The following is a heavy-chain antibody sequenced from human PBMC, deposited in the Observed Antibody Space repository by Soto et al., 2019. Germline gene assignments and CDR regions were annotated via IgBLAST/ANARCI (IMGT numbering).Heavy chain of an antibody. J-gene: IGHJ4*02. CDR3: ARGSPNHYGDYLSYFDY. CDR1: GGSISRYY. D-gene: IGHD4-17*01. CDR2: IYTSGGT. V-gene: IGHV4-4*07. Sequence: ASETLSLTCTGSGGSISRYYWSWIRQPPGKGLEWIGRIYTSGGTNYNPSLKSRVTMSVDTSKNQFSLKLSSVTAADTAVYYCARGSPNHYGDYLSYFDYWGQGTLVTVSS.